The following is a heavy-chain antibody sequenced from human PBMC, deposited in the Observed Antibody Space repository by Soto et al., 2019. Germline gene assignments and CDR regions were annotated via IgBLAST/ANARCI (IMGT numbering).Heavy chain of an antibody. V-gene: IGHV3-23*01. CDR2: ISGSGGST. D-gene: IGHD2-15*01. J-gene: IGHJ6*02. CDR1: GFTFSSYA. Sequence: EVQLLESGGGLVQPGGSLRLSCAASGFTFSSYAMSWVRQAPGKGLEWVSAISGSGGSTYYADSVKGRFTISRDNSKNTLYLQMNSLRAEDTAVYYCAKDSEYCSGGSCYSLHYYHYGMDVWGQGTTVTVSS. CDR3: AKDSEYCSGGSCYSLHYYHYGMDV.